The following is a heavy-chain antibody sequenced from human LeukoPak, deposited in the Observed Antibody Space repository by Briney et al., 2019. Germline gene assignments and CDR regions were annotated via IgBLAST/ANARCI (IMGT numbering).Heavy chain of an antibody. J-gene: IGHJ4*02. CDR1: GGSIRSYY. CDR3: ARAGGSGSYSLFDY. V-gene: IGHV4-59*01. D-gene: IGHD1-26*01. Sequence: SETLSLTCTVSGGSIRSYYWSWIRQPPGKGLEWIGYIYYSGSTNYNPSLKSRVTISVDTSKNQFSLKLSSVTAADTAVYYCARAGGSGSYSLFDYWGQGTLVTVSS. CDR2: IYYSGST.